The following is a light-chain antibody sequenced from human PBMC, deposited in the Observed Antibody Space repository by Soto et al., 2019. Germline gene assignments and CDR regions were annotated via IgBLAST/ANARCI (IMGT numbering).Light chain of an antibody. CDR3: QKYNSAPLT. J-gene: IGKJ4*01. CDR2: AAS. Sequence: IQMTPSPCAMSASVGVSVTITCLPSQGISNYLAWYQQKPGKVPKLLIYAASTLQSGVPSRFSGSGSGTDFTHTISSLQLEDGATYCCQKYNSAPLTFGGGTKVDI. V-gene: IGKV1-27*01. CDR1: QGISNY.